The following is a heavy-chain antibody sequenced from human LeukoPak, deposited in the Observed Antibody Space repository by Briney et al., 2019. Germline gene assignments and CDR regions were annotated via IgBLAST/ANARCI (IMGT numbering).Heavy chain of an antibody. CDR2: ILGSGDT. V-gene: IGHV3-13*01. D-gene: IGHD2-21*02. Sequence: GGSLRLSCAGNGSAFSGYDMHWVRQVTGKGLEWVSTILGSGDTFYADSVKGRFTISRTNAESSLYLRMSSLRAGDTAVYYCTRTGLRGVTGDYHALDVWGQGTTVTVSS. J-gene: IGHJ6*02. CDR3: TRTGLRGVTGDYHALDV. CDR1: GSAFSGYD.